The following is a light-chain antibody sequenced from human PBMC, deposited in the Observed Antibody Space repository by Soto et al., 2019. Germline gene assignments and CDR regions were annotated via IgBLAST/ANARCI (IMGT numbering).Light chain of an antibody. CDR1: QSVSSSY. V-gene: IGKV3-20*01. CDR3: QHYGSSLWT. Sequence: EIVLTQSPGTLSLSPGERATLSCRASQSVSSSYLAWYQQKPGQAPRLLIYGASSRATGIPDRFSGSGSRTDFTLTISRLEPEDFAVYYCQHYGSSLWTFGQGTKVEIK. J-gene: IGKJ1*01. CDR2: GAS.